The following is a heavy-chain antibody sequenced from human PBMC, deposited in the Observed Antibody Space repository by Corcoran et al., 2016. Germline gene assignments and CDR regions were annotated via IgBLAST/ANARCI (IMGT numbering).Heavy chain of an antibody. V-gene: IGHV3-33*01. CDR3: ARGGYSSSWSGGDY. Sequence: QVQLVESGGGVVQPGRSLRLSCAASGFTFSSYGMHWVRQAPGKGLEWVAVIWYDGSNKYYADSVKGRFTISRDNSKNTLYLQMNSLRAEDQAVYYCARGGYSSSWSGGDYWGQGTLVTVSS. J-gene: IGHJ4*02. CDR1: GFTFSSYG. D-gene: IGHD6-13*01. CDR2: IWYDGSNK.